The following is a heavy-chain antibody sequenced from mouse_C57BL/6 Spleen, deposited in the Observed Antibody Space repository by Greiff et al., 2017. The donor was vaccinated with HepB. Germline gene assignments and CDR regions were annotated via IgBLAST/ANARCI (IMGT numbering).Heavy chain of an antibody. Sequence: DVKLQESGPGLVKPSQSLSLTCSVTGYSITSGYYWNWIRQFPGNKLEWMGYISYDGSNNYNPSLKNRISITRDTSKNQFFLKLNSVTTEDTATYYCAKRGYKWYFDVWGTGTTVTVSS. CDR1: GYSITSGYY. CDR3: AKRGYKWYFDV. V-gene: IGHV3-6*01. CDR2: ISYDGSN. J-gene: IGHJ1*03.